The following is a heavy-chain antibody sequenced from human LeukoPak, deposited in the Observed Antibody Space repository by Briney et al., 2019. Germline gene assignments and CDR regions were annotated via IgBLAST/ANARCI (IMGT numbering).Heavy chain of an antibody. CDR1: GYTFTNYG. V-gene: IGHV1-8*03. CDR2: MNPNSGNT. Sequence: ASVKVSCKASGYTFTNYGINWVRQATGQGLEWTGWMNPNSGNTDYAQRFQGRVTITRDTSLNTAYMELSSLGSEDTAVYYCARIHSMLRGEIYNWLDPWGQGTLVTVSS. CDR3: ARIHSMLRGEIYNWLDP. D-gene: IGHD3-10*01. J-gene: IGHJ5*02.